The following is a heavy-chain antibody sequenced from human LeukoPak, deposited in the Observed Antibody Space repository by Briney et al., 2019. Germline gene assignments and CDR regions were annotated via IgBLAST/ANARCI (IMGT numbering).Heavy chain of an antibody. CDR2: IDPNSGGT. Sequence: ASVKVSCKTSGYSFTAYFMHWVRLAPGQGLEWMGWIDPNSGGTNYAQKFQGRVTMTRDTSISTAYMELSSLMSDDTAIYYCARGGGGLQHCGQGTLVTVSS. CDR1: GYSFTAYF. J-gene: IGHJ1*01. V-gene: IGHV1-2*02. CDR3: ARGGGGLQH. D-gene: IGHD2-15*01.